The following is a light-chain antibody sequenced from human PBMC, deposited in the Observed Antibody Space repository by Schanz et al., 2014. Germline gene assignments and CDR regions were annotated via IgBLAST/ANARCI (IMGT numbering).Light chain of an antibody. CDR2: DVS. V-gene: IGLV2-14*01. J-gene: IGLJ3*02. Sequence: QSALTQPASVSGSPGQSITISCTGTSSDIGGYKYVSWYQQHPGKAPKLMIYDVSNRPSGVSNRFSGSKSGNTASLTISRLQAEDEADYYCCSYAGSYTWVFGGGTKLTVL. CDR1: SSDIGGYKY. CDR3: CSYAGSYTWV.